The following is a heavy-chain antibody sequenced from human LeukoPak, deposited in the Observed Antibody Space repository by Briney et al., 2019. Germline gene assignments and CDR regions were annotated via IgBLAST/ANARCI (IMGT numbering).Heavy chain of an antibody. V-gene: IGHV3-23*01. CDR2: IGGGGSST. Sequence: PGGSLRLSCAASGFTFSSYAMSWVRQAPGKGLEWVSAIGGGGSSTYYADSVKGRFTISRDNSKNTLYLQMNSLRAEDTAVYYCAKHLFTGSYTSTFDYWGQGTLVTVSS. CDR3: AKHLFTGSYTSTFDY. CDR1: GFTFSSYA. D-gene: IGHD1-26*01. J-gene: IGHJ4*02.